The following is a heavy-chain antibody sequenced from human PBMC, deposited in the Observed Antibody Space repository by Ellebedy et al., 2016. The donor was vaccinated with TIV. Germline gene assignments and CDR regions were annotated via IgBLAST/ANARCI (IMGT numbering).Heavy chain of an antibody. CDR2: INHSGST. CDR3: ARDLGRYGMDV. Sequence: SETLSLTCTVSGGSLSSSPYYWGWIRQSPGKGLEWIGEINHSGSTNYNPSLKSRVTISEDTSKNQFSLDLSSVTAADTATYYCARDLGRYGMDVWGQGTTVTVSS. CDR1: GGSLSSSPYY. V-gene: IGHV4-39*07. J-gene: IGHJ6*02.